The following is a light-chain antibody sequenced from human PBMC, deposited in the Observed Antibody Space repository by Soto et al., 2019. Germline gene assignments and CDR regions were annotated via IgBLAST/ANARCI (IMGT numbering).Light chain of an antibody. CDR3: QKYDSAPQT. CDR2: GAS. CDR1: QGIIDS. Sequence: DIQMTQSPSSLSSSVGDRATISCRASQGIIDSLAWYQQKPGEPPKLLIYGASTLQSGVPSRFSGSGAGTDFSLTISSLQPEDVATYYCQKYDSAPQTFGPGTKVEIK. J-gene: IGKJ1*01. V-gene: IGKV1-27*01.